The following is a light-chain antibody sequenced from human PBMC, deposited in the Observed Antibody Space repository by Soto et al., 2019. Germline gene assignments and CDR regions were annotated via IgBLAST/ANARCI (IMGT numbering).Light chain of an antibody. J-gene: IGKJ1*01. V-gene: IGKV3-15*01. CDR3: QQYNNSPT. CDR2: GAS. Sequence: EIVMTQSPATLSVSPGERATLSCRASQSVNSNLAWYQQKTGQAPRLLIYGASTRATGVPAQFSGSGSGTDFILTVRSLQSEDFAVYFYQQYNNSPTFGQGTKVEI. CDR1: QSVNSN.